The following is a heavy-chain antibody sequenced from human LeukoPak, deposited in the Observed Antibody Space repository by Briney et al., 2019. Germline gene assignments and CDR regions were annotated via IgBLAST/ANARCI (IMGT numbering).Heavy chain of an antibody. V-gene: IGHV1-2*02. CDR1: GYTFTGYY. CDR3: ARISGWYPRGFDY. J-gene: IGHJ4*02. Sequence: ASVKVSCKASGYTFTGYYMHWVRHAPGQGLEWMGWINPNSGGTNYAQKFQGRVTMTRDTSISTAYMELSRLSSDDTAVYYCARISGWYPRGFDYWGQGTLVTVSS. D-gene: IGHD6-19*01. CDR2: INPNSGGT.